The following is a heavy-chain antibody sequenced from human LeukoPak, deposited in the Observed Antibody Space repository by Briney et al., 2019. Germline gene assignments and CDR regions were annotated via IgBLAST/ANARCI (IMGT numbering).Heavy chain of an antibody. CDR2: ISGSGGRS. CDR3: AKVNNHGYNDY. J-gene: IGHJ4*02. CDR1: GFTFTAYP. D-gene: IGHD5-18*01. Sequence: PGGSLRISCATSGFTFTAYPMAWVRQAPGKGLEWVSSISGSGGRSDYAGSVRGRFTISSDSSSNTLYLQMDSLRGDDTAVYYCAKVNNHGYNDYWGQGTLVTVSS. V-gene: IGHV3-23*01.